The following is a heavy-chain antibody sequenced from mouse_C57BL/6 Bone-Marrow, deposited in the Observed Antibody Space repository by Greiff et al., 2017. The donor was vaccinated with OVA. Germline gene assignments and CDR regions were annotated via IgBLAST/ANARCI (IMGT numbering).Heavy chain of an antibody. V-gene: IGHV1-64*01. J-gene: IGHJ2*01. CDR2: IHPNSGST. Sequence: VQLQQPGAELVKPGASVKLSCKASGYTFTSYWMHWVKQRPGQGLEWIGMIHPNSGSTNYNEKFKSKATLTVDKSSSTAYMQLSSLTSEDSAVYYCARGYDYDVESDYFDYWGQGTTLTVSS. CDR3: ARGYDYDVESDYFDY. CDR1: GYTFTSYW. D-gene: IGHD2-4*01.